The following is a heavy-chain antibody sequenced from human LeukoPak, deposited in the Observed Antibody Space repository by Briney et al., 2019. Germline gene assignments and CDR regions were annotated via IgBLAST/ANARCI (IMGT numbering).Heavy chain of an antibody. CDR2: LYPGGST. D-gene: IGHD3-10*01. CDR1: GFSVSSKY. J-gene: IGHJ4*01. V-gene: IGHV3-53*01. Sequence: PGGSLRLSCAVSGFSVSSKYMSWVRQAPGKGLEWVSVLYPGGSTYYADSVKGRFTISRDSSKNTLYPQMNSLRDEDTAVYYCARDLMGPLDNWGQGTLVTVSS. CDR3: ARDLMGPLDN.